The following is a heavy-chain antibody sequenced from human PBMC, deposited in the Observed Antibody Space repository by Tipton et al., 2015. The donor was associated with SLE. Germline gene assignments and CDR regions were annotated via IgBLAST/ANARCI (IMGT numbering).Heavy chain of an antibody. Sequence: SLRLSCAASGFTFSSYAMSWVRQAPGKGLEWVSVIYSGGSTYYADSVKGRFTISRDNSKNTLDLQMNSLRAEDTAVYYCAKDMVPGTSNYYVMDVWGQGTTVTVSS. V-gene: IGHV3-23*03. CDR3: AKDMVPGTSNYYVMDV. J-gene: IGHJ6*02. D-gene: IGHD3-10*01. CDR1: GFTFSSYA. CDR2: IYSGGST.